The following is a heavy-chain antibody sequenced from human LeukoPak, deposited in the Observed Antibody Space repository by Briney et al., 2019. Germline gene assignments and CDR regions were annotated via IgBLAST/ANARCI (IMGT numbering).Heavy chain of an antibody. D-gene: IGHD4/OR15-4a*01. Sequence: PGGSLRLSCAASGFTFSTYYMPWVRQAPGKGLVWVSRIVSDGSSTTYADSVRGRFTISRDSAKNTLYLQMNSLRAEDTAVYYCARDHYGGFDYWGQGTLVTVSS. CDR3: ARDHYGGFDY. CDR2: IVSDGSST. J-gene: IGHJ4*02. CDR1: GFTFSTYY. V-gene: IGHV3-74*01.